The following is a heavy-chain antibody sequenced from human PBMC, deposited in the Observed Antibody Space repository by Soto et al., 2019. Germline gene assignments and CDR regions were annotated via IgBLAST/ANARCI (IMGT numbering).Heavy chain of an antibody. CDR1: GGTFSSYA. J-gene: IGHJ6*02. CDR2: IIPIFGTA. CDR3: ATGGWYGDIVVGVAASYYTMDV. V-gene: IGHV1-69*12. Sequence: QVQLVQSGAEVKKPGSSVKVSCKASGGTFSSYAISWVRQAPGQGLEWMGGIIPIFGTANYAQKFQGRVTSAADESTSTGDMEPGSLRSEDTGVYCCATGGWYGDIVVGVAASYYTMDVWGQGTTVTVSS. D-gene: IGHD2-15*01.